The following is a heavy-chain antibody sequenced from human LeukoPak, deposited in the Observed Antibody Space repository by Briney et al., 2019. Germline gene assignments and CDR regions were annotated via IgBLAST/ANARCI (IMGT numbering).Heavy chain of an antibody. Sequence: SQTLSLTCTVSGGSISSGGYYWSWIRQHPGKGLEWIGYIYYSGSTYYNPSHKSRVTISVDTSKNQFSLKLSSVTAADTAVYYCARDVYYYDSSGYRAFDIWGQGTMVTVSS. CDR2: IYYSGST. CDR1: GGSISSGGYY. J-gene: IGHJ3*02. CDR3: ARDVYYYDSSGYRAFDI. V-gene: IGHV4-31*03. D-gene: IGHD3-22*01.